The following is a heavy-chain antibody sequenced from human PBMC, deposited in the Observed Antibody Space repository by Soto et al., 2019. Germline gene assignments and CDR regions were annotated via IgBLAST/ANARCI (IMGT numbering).Heavy chain of an antibody. V-gene: IGHV4-31*03. Sequence: QVQLQESGPGLVKPSETLSLTCTVSGGSISSGGYYWSWIRQHPGKGLEWISYIYYIGRTYYNPSLKIRVSITVDTSKNQFSLKLSAVTAAATAVYYYAASCVGCGGFNYYGMDVWGQGTTVTVSS. J-gene: IGHJ6*02. D-gene: IGHD2-21*01. CDR3: AASCVGCGGFNYYGMDV. CDR1: GGSISSGGYY. CDR2: IYYIGRT.